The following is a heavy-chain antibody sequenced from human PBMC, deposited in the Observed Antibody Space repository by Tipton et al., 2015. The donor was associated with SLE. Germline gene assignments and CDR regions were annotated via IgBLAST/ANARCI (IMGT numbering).Heavy chain of an antibody. V-gene: IGHV1-18*01. CDR2: ISAYNGNT. CDR1: GYTLTELS. D-gene: IGHD6-6*01. J-gene: IGHJ4*02. Sequence: QLVQSGAEVKKPGASVKVSCKVSGYTLTELSMHWVRQAPGQGLEWMGWISAYNGNTNYAQKLQGRVTMTTDTSTGTAYMELRSLRSDDTAVYYCASQYSSSSGYFDYWGQGTLVTVSS. CDR3: ASQYSSSSGYFDY.